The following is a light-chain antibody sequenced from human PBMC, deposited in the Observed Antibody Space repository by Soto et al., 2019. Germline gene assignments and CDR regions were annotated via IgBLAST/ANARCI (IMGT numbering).Light chain of an antibody. J-gene: IGLJ1*01. CDR1: SSDIGGYDY. Sequence: QSALTQPASVSGSPGQSITISCTGSSSDIGGYDYVAWYQQYPGKAPQLIIYEVNNRPSGISNRFSASKSGNTASLTISGLQAEDEADYYCRSYSRSSTKVFGTGTKLTVL. CDR2: EVN. CDR3: RSYSRSSTKV. V-gene: IGLV2-14*01.